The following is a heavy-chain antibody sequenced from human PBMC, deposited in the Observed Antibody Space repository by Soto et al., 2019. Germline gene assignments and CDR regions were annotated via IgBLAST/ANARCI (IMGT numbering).Heavy chain of an antibody. CDR1: GGSISSGDFY. J-gene: IGHJ4*02. V-gene: IGHV4-30-4*01. D-gene: IGHD3-22*01. CDR3: AGGSYYYYSSGYYLY. Sequence: SETLSLTCTVSGGSISSGDFYWSWLRQPPGKDLEWIGYIYYSGSTYYNPSLKSRVTIPVDTSKNQFTLKLSSVTAADTAVYFCAGGSYYYYSSGYYLYWGQGTLVTVSS. CDR2: IYYSGST.